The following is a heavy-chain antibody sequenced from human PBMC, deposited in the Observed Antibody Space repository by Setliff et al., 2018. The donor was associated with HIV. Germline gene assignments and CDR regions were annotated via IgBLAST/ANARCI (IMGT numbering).Heavy chain of an antibody. D-gene: IGHD6-19*01. CDR2: IKEDGSEK. J-gene: IGHJ4*02. Sequence: PGESLTISCAASGFIFNTYWMHWVRQAPGKGLEWVANIKEDGSEKYYMDSVKGRFTISRDDAKKSLYLQMNGLKADDTAVYYCVRGNGWVQDYWGQGTLVTVSS. CDR1: GFIFNTYW. V-gene: IGHV3-7*01. CDR3: VRGNGWVQDY.